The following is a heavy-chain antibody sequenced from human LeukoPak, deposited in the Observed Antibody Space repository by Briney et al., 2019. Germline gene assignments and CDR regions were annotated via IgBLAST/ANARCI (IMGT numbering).Heavy chain of an antibody. CDR1: GFTFSSYG. V-gene: IGHV3-30*18. CDR3: AKRGHDYGHYFDY. CDR2: ISYDGSNK. Sequence: GGSLRLSCAASGFTFSSYGMHWVRQAPGKGLEWVAVISYDGSNKYYADSVKGRFTISRDNSRNTLYLQMNSLRAEDTAVYYCAKRGHDYGHYFDYWGQGTLVTVSS. J-gene: IGHJ4*02. D-gene: IGHD4-17*01.